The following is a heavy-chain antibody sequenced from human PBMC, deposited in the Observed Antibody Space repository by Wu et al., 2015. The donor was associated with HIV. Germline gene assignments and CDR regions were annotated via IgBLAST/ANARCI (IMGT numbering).Heavy chain of an antibody. D-gene: IGHD3-3*02. CDR2: FDPEDEET. V-gene: IGHV1-24*01. CDR1: GYSLTELS. Sequence: QVHLVQSGAEVKKPGASVKVSCKVSGYSLTELSMHWVRQAPGKGLEWMGGFDPEDEETIYAQNFQGRVTITTDESTSTAYMELRSLKSEDTAIYYCAREKLPDVMSEHFYYGVDVWGQGTTVTVSA. CDR3: AREKLPDVMSEHFYYGVDV. J-gene: IGHJ6*01.